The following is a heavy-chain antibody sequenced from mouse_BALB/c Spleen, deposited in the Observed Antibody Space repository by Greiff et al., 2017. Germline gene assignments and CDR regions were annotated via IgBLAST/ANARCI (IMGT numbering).Heavy chain of an antibody. Sequence: EVKLQESGPSLVKPSQTLSLTCSVTGDSITSGYWNWIRKFPGNKLEYMGYISYSGSTYYNPSLKSRISITRDTSKNQYYLQLNSVTTEDTATYYCARGGTTVVAPMDYWGQGTSVTVSS. V-gene: IGHV3-8*02. CDR2: ISYSGST. CDR3: ARGGTTVVAPMDY. J-gene: IGHJ4*01. D-gene: IGHD1-1*01. CDR1: GDSITSGY.